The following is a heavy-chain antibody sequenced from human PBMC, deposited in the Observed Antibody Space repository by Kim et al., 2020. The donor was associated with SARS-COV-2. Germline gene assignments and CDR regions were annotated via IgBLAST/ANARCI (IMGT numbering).Heavy chain of an antibody. V-gene: IGHV3-30*02. D-gene: IGHD5-12*01. CDR3: AKDLGYSGTYDAFDI. Sequence: DSVKGRFTIFRDNSKNTLYLQMNSLRAEDTAVYYCAKDLGYSGTYDAFDIWGQGTMVTVSS. J-gene: IGHJ3*02.